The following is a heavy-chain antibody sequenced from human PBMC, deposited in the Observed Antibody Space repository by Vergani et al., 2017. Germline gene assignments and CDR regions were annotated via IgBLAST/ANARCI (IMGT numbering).Heavy chain of an antibody. J-gene: IGHJ6*02. Sequence: QVQLVQSGAEVKKPGASVKVSCKASGYTFTGYYMHWVRQAPGQGLEWMGWINPNSGGTNYAQEFQGRVTMTRDTSISTAYMELSRLRSDDTAVYYCAREGITMVRGVMYYYGMDVWGQGTTVTVSS. D-gene: IGHD3-10*01. CDR1: GYTFTGYY. CDR3: AREGITMVRGVMYYYGMDV. CDR2: INPNSGGT. V-gene: IGHV1-2*02.